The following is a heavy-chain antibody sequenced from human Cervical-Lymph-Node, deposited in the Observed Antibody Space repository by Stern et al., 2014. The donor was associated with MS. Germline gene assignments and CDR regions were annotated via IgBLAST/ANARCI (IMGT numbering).Heavy chain of an antibody. CDR3: ARESPRSDYGGNPID. D-gene: IGHD4-23*01. V-gene: IGHV1-69*01. Sequence: VHLVESGAEVKKPGSSVKVSCKASGGTFSSYAISWVRQAPGQGLEWMGGIIPIFGTANYEQKFQGRVTITADESTSTAYMELSSLRSEDTAVYYCARESPRSDYGGNPIDWGQGTLVTVSS. CDR2: IIPIFGTA. J-gene: IGHJ4*02. CDR1: GGTFSSYA.